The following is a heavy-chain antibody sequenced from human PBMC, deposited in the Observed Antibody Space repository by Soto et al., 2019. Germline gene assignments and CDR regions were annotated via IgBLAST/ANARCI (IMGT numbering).Heavy chain of an antibody. CDR1: GYTFTSYD. CDR3: ARVLPSEFWSGSETYYYYYYMDV. V-gene: IGHV1-8*01. Sequence: ASVKVSCKASGYTFTSYDINWVRQATGQGLEWMGWMNPNSGNTGYAQKFQGRVTMTRNTSISTAYMELSSLRSEDTAVYYCARVLPSEFWSGSETYYYYYYMDVWGKGTTVTVSS. J-gene: IGHJ6*03. CDR2: MNPNSGNT. D-gene: IGHD3-3*01.